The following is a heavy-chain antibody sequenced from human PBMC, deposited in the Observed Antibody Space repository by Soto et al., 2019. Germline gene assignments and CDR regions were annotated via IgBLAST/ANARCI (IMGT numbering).Heavy chain of an antibody. CDR1: GFTFSDFA. V-gene: IGHV3-48*02. CDR3: ARPEYSSSSYGMDV. CDR2: ISSSSSTI. D-gene: IGHD6-6*01. Sequence: PGGSLRLSCEASGFTFSDFAMNWVRQAPGKGLEWVSYISSSSSTIYYADSVKGRFTISRDNAKNSLYLQMNSLRDEDTAVYYCARPEYSSSSYGMDVWGQGATVTVSS. J-gene: IGHJ6*02.